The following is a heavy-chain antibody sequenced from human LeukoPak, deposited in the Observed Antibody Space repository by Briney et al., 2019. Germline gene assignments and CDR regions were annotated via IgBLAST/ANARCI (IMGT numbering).Heavy chain of an antibody. D-gene: IGHD2-21*02. J-gene: IGHJ4*02. CDR1: GLTFNGQT. CDR3: SRHDALPGDY. CDR2: IRTKANNYAT. V-gene: IGHV3-73*01. Sequence: GGSLRLSCAASGLTFNGQTIHWVRQASGKGREWVGHIRTKANNYATDYDASVKGRFTISRDDSKNTAFLQMNSLKTEDTAVYYCSRHDALPGDYWGQGTQVTVSS.